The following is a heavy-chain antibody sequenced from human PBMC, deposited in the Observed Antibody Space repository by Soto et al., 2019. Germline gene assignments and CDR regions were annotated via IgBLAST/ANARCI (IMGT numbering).Heavy chain of an antibody. CDR2: INNAGTT. J-gene: IGHJ6*02. V-gene: IGHV3-66*01. CDR3: VRENYYYGMDV. CDR1: GFTFSLHA. Sequence: VGSLRLSCAASGFTFSLHAMTWVRQAPGKGLEWVSSINNAGTTFYADSVKGRFTISRDDSKNTLFLQMNSLRVEDTAMYYCVRENYYYGMDVWGQGTAVTVS.